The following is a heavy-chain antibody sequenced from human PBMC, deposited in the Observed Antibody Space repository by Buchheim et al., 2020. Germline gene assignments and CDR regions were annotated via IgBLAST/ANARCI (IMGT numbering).Heavy chain of an antibody. J-gene: IGHJ6*02. CDR1: GYTFTSYY. Sequence: QVQLVQSGAEVKKPGASVKVSCKASGYTFTSYYMHWVRQAPGQGLEWMGIINPSGGSTSYAQKFQGRVPMTRATSTSPVYMELSSLRSEDTAVYYCARVYDSSGYYENDYYYGMDVWGQGTT. CDR3: ARVYDSSGYYENDYYYGMDV. CDR2: INPSGGST. D-gene: IGHD3-22*01. V-gene: IGHV1-46*03.